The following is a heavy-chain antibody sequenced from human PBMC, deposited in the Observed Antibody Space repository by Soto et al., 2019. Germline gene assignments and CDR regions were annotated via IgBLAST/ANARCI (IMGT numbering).Heavy chain of an antibody. D-gene: IGHD3-3*02. V-gene: IGHV3-30*18. CDR1: GFTFSSYG. CDR3: AKDRPKGKSIAYAFDI. CDR2: ISYDGSNK. J-gene: IGHJ3*02. Sequence: GVSLRLSCAASGFTFSSYGMHWVRQAPGKGLEWVAVISYDGSNKYYADSVKGRFTISRDNSKNTLYLQMNSLRAEDTAVYYCAKDRPKGKSIAYAFDIWGQGTMVTVSS.